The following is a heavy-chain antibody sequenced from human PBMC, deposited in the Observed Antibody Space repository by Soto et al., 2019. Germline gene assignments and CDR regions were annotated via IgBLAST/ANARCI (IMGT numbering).Heavy chain of an antibody. D-gene: IGHD2-2*01. V-gene: IGHV3-30*18. CDR2: ISYDGTNK. J-gene: IGHJ1*01. CDR1: GFTFRNYD. CDR3: VKDSGQLPTYWGY. Sequence: QVQLVESGGGVVQPGRSLRLSCAASGFTFRNYDMHWVRQAPGKGLEWVTVISYDGTNKYYADSVKGRFTIARDNSQNTFYLQLNSLRPEDTAFFYCVKDSGQLPTYWGYWGEGTLVTFSS.